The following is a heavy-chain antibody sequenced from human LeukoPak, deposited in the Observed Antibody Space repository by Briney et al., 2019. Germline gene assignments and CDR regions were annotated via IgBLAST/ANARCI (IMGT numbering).Heavy chain of an antibody. CDR1: GFTFSDYY. CDR2: ISSSSSYT. D-gene: IGHD1-26*01. J-gene: IGHJ4*02. Sequence: GGSLRLSCAASGFTFSDYYMSWIRQAPGKGLEWVSYISSSSSYTNYADTVKGRFTISRDNAKNSLYLQMNSLRPEDTAVYFCARRPEYSANYDYWGPGTLVTVSS. V-gene: IGHV3-11*03. CDR3: ARRPEYSANYDY.